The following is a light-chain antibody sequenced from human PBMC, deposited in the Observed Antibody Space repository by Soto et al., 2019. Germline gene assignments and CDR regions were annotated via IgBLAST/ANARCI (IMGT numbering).Light chain of an antibody. Sequence: EVVLTQSPVTLSLSPGERATLSCKTSQSVGSYLAWIQKKPGQAPRLLIYDALNRATGIPARFSGSGSGTDFTLTISSLEPEDFAVYYCQQRAHWPTYTFGQGTKLELK. CDR3: QQRAHWPTYT. J-gene: IGKJ2*01. CDR2: DAL. CDR1: QSVGSY. V-gene: IGKV3-11*01.